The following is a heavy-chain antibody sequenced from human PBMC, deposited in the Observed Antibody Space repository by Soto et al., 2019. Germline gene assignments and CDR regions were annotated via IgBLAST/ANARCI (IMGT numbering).Heavy chain of an antibody. J-gene: IGHJ4*02. CDR3: ARERDSSGYILGY. D-gene: IGHD3-22*01. CDR1: GFSVSSKY. Sequence: EVQLVESGGGLIQPGGSLRLSCVVSGFSVSSKYMTWVRQAPGKGLEWVSVIYSGGSTYYADSVKGRFTISRDNSKNTLYLQMTSLRAEDTAVYYCARERDSSGYILGYWGQGTLVTVSS. V-gene: IGHV3-53*01. CDR2: IYSGGST.